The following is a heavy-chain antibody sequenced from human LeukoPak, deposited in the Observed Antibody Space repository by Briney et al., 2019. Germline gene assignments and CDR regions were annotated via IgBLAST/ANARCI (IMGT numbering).Heavy chain of an antibody. CDR3: ARDPIAARRGYWFDP. V-gene: IGHV4-59*12. D-gene: IGHD6-6*01. CDR2: IYYSGST. J-gene: IGHJ5*02. CDR1: GGSISSYY. Sequence: SETLSLTCTVSGGSISSYYWSWIRQPPGKGLEWIGYIYYSGSTYYNPSLKSRVTISVDTSKNQFSLKLSSVTAADTAVYYCARDPIAARRGYWFDPWGQGTLVTVSS.